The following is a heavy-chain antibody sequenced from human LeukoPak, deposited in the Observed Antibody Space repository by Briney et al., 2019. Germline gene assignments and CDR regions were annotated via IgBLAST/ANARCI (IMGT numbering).Heavy chain of an antibody. CDR3: ARDPQAPGNSDYYYFYYMDV. CDR2: LSYDGSNK. D-gene: IGHD1-7*01. J-gene: IGHJ6*03. V-gene: IGHV3-30*04. Sequence: GGSLRLSCAASVFTFSNYAMHWVRQAPGEGLEWLAVLSYDGSNKYYADSVKGRFTVSRDNSKNTLYLQMNSLKTEDTAVYYCARDPQAPGNSDYYYFYYMDVWGKGTTVTVSS. CDR1: VFTFSNYA.